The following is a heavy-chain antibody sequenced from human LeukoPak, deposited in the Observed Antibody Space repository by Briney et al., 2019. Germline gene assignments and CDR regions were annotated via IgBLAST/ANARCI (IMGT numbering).Heavy chain of an antibody. D-gene: IGHD2-15*01. CDR3: ARDRYCTGGTCYGNLFDY. CDR2: ISAYNGNT. V-gene: IGHV1-18*01. CDR1: GYTFTSYG. Sequence: ASVKVSCKASGYTFTSYGISWVRQAPGQGLEWMGWISAYNGNTNYAQKLQGRVTMSTDTSTSTAYMELRGLRSDDTAVYYCARDRYCTGGTCYGNLFDYWGQGTLVTVSS. J-gene: IGHJ4*02.